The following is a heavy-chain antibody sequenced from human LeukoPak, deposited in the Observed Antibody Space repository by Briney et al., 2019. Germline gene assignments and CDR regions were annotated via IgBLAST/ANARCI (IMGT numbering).Heavy chain of an antibody. J-gene: IGHJ5*02. CDR1: GYTFTSYY. V-gene: IGHV1-46*01. D-gene: IGHD4-23*01. CDR3: ARDNSVEDTAWWFDP. Sequence: ASVKVSCKASGYTFTSYYMHWVRQAPGQGLEWMGIISPSGGSTSYAQKFQGRVPMTRDMSTSTDYMELSSLRSEDTAVYYCARDNSVEDTAWWFDPWGQGTLVTVSS. CDR2: ISPSGGST.